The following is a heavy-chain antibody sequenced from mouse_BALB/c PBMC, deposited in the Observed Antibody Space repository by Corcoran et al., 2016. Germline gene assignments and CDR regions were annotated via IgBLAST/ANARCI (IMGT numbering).Heavy chain of an antibody. J-gene: IGHJ3*01. V-gene: IGHV3-6*02. CDR2: ISYDGSN. CDR3: ATGAY. CDR1: GYSITSGYY. D-gene: IGHD4-1*01. Sequence: DVQLQESGPGLVKPSQSLSLTCSVTGYSITSGYYWNWIRQFPGNKLEWMGYISYDGSNNYNPSLKNRISITRDTSKNQFFLKLNSVTTEDTATYYCATGAYCGQGSLVTVSA.